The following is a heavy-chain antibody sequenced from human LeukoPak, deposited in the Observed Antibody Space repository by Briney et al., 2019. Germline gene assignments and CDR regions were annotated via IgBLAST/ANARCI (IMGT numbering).Heavy chain of an antibody. CDR3: ARVRFVAFDI. CDR1: GRSISSSSYY. D-gene: IGHD3-16*01. Sequence: PSETLSLTCTVSGRSISSSSYYWGWIRQPPGKGLEWIGSIYYSGSTYYNPSLKSRVTISVDTSKNQFSLRLSSVTAADTAVYYCARVRFVAFDIWGQGTMVTVSS. CDR2: IYYSGST. J-gene: IGHJ3*02. V-gene: IGHV4-39*07.